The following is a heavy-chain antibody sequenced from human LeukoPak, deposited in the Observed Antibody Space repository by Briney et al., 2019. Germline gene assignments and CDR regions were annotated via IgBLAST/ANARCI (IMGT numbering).Heavy chain of an antibody. CDR3: ASTIGSSSRDYYYYYMDV. V-gene: IGHV3-30*02. Sequence: GGSLRLSCAASGFTFSSYGMHWVRQAPGKGLEWVAFIRYDGSNKYYADSVKGRFTISRDNSKNTLYLQMNSLRAEDTAVYYCASTIGSSSRDYYYYYMDVWGKGTTVTISS. CDR2: IRYDGSNK. J-gene: IGHJ6*03. CDR1: GFTFSSYG. D-gene: IGHD3-3*01.